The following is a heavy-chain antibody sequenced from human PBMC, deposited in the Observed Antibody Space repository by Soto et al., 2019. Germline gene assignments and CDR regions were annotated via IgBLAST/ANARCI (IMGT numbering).Heavy chain of an antibody. CDR3: ARSNYDILTGYYTHFDY. D-gene: IGHD3-9*01. J-gene: IGHJ4*02. CDR1: GFTVSSNY. CDR2: IYSGGST. V-gene: IGHV3-53*01. Sequence: PGGSLRLSCAASGFTVSSNYMSWVRQAPGKGLEWVSVIYSGGSTYYADSVKGRFTISRDNSKNTLYLQMNSLRAEDTAVYYCARSNYDILTGYYTHFDYWGQGTLVTVSS.